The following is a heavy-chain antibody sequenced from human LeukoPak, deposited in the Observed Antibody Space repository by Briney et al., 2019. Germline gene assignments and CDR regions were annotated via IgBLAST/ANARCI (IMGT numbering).Heavy chain of an antibody. J-gene: IGHJ6*03. CDR3: ARGLPNCSGGSCYYYYYYMDV. Sequence: SETLSLTCTVSGGSISSYYWSWIRQPPGKGLEWIGYIYYSGSTNYNPSLKSRVTISVDTSKNQFSLKLSSVTAADTAVYYCARGLPNCSGGSCYYYYYYMDVCGKGTTVTVSS. V-gene: IGHV4-59*01. CDR1: GGSISSYY. D-gene: IGHD2-15*01. CDR2: IYYSGST.